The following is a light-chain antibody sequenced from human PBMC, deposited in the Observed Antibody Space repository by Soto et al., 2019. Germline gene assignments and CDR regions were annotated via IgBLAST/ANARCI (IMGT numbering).Light chain of an antibody. V-gene: IGKV3-20*01. Sequence: PGERATLSCRASQSLSSSYLAWYQQKPGQTPRLLLYDASNRATDIPDRFSGSGSGTDFTLTISRLEPEDFAGYYCQQYGTSPPLTFGGGTKVDIK. CDR2: DAS. CDR3: QQYGTSPPLT. CDR1: QSLSSSY. J-gene: IGKJ4*02.